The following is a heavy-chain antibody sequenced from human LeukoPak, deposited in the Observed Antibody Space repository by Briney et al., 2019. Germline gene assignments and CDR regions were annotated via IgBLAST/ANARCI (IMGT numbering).Heavy chain of an antibody. V-gene: IGHV4-30-2*01. CDR1: GGSISSGGYS. CDR3: AREEYSSDWYGHDS. Sequence: SETLPLTCAVSGGSISSGGYSWSWIRQPPGKGLEWTGYIYHSGSTYYNPSLKSRVTISVDRSKNQFSLKLSSVTAADTAFYHCAREEYSSDWYGHDSWGQGTLVTVSS. CDR2: IYHSGST. D-gene: IGHD6-13*01. J-gene: IGHJ4*02.